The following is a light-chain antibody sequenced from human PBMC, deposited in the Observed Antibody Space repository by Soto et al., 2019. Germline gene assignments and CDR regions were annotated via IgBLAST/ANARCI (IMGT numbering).Light chain of an antibody. J-gene: IGKJ3*01. V-gene: IGKV3-15*01. CDR1: QSVSNN. CDR2: GAS. CDR3: QQYNEWPLT. Sequence: EIVMTQSPATLSVSPGERATLSCRASQSVSNNLAWYQQKPGQGPWLLMYGASTRATRIPARFSGSGSGTEFTLTISSRQSEDSAVYYCQQYNEWPLTFGPGTKLDIK.